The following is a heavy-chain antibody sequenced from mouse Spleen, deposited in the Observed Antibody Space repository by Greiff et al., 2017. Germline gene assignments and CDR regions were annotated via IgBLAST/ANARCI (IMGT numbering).Heavy chain of an antibody. CDR1: GYTFTSYN. D-gene: IGHD2-4*01. J-gene: IGHJ3*01. CDR2: IYPGNGDT. V-gene: IGHV1-12*01. CDR3: ARGGDYDGAWFAY. Sequence: LQESGAELVKPGASVKMSCKASGYTFTSYNMHWVKQTPGQGLEWIGAIYPGNGDTSYNQKFKGKATLTADKSSSTAYMQLSSLTSEDSAVYYCARGGDYDGAWFAYWGQGTLVTVSA.